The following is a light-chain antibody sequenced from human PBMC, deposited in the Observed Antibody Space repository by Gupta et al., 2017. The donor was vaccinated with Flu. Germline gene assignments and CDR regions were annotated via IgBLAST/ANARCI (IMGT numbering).Light chain of an antibody. Sequence: YQLPQPPAMSVPPGQTATIPCSGAALSKQYVYWYRQRPGQAPVLLIFKDTERASGIPDRISGSSSGTRVTLTIRGVQTEDEADYYCQSADITGASRVFGGGT. J-gene: IGLJ3*02. CDR2: KDT. V-gene: IGLV3-25*02. CDR1: ALSKQY. CDR3: QSADITGASRV.